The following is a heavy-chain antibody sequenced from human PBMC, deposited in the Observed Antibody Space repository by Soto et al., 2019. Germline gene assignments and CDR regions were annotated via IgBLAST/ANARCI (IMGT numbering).Heavy chain of an antibody. CDR3: ARAHYYDSSGYPY. D-gene: IGHD3-22*01. V-gene: IGHV4-4*02. CDR2: IYHSGST. Sequence: LEDPSPPHGGSGGFPSSNKWGGWGRPPPGKGLEWIGEIYHSGSTNYNPSLKSRVTISVDKSKNQFSLKLSSVTAADTAVYYCARAHYYDSSGYPYWGQGTLVTVSS. CDR1: GGFPSSNKW. J-gene: IGHJ4*02.